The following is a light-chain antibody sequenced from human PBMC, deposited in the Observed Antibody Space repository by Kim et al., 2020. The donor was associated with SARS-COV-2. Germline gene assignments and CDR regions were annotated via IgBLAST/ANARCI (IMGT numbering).Light chain of an antibody. J-gene: IGLJ2*01. CDR2: GKD. Sequence: VALGQTVSITCQGDSLRRYYATWYQQKPGQAPKVVIYGKDNRPSGVPDRFSGSTSGNTAYLTITGTQAGDEADYYCNSRDSNDYVVFGGGTQLTVL. CDR1: SLRRYY. V-gene: IGLV3-19*01. CDR3: NSRDSNDYVV.